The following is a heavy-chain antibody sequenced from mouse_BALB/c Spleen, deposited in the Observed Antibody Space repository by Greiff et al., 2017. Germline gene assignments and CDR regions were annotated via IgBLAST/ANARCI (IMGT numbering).Heavy chain of an antibody. D-gene: IGHD2-1*01. CDR2: IYPGDGDT. CDR3: ARADGNYAWFAY. CDR1: GYAFSSYW. Sequence: QVQLQQSGAEPVRPGSSVKISCKASGYAFSSYWMNWVKQRPGQGLEWIGQIYPGDGDTNYNGKFKGKATLTADKSSSTAYMQLSSLTSEDTAVYYCARADGNYAWFAYWGQGTLVTVSA. J-gene: IGHJ3*01. V-gene: IGHV1-80*01.